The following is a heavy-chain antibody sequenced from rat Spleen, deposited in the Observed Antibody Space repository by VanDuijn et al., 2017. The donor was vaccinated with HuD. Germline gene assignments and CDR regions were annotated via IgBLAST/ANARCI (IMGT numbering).Heavy chain of an antibody. J-gene: IGHJ2*01. Sequence: QVQLKESGPGLVQPSQTLSLTCTVSGLSLTSSSVSWIRQPPGKGLEWMGIMWSGGDTDYNSAIKSRLRISRDTSKSQVFLTMNSLQTEDTAIYFCARMAGYSGPRDYWGQGVMVTVSS. D-gene: IGHD4-4*01. V-gene: IGHV2-47*01. CDR3: ARMAGYSGPRDY. CDR1: GLSLTSSS. CDR2: MWSGGDT.